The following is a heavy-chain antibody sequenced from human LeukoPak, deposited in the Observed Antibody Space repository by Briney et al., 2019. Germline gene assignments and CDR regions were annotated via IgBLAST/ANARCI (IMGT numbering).Heavy chain of an antibody. V-gene: IGHV1-18*01. CDR2: ISAYNGNT. CDR3: ASPIRSGCSSTSCSLDY. D-gene: IGHD2-2*01. J-gene: IGHJ4*02. CDR1: GYTFTSYG. Sequence: ASVKVSCKASGYTFTSYGISWVRQAPGQGLEWMGWISAYNGNTNYPQKLQGRVTMTTDTSTSTAYMELRSLRSDDTAVYYCASPIRSGCSSTSCSLDYWGQGTLVTVSS.